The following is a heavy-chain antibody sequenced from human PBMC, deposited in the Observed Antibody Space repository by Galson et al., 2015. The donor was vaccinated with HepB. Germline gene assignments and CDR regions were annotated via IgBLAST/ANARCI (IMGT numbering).Heavy chain of an antibody. D-gene: IGHD5-24*01. Sequence: SLRLSCAASGFTFSNAWMSWVRQAPGKGLEWVGRIKSKTDGGTTDYAAPVKGRFTISRDDSKNTLYLQMNSLKTEDTAVYYCTTKLSLDAFDIWGQGTMVTVSS. CDR1: GFTFSNAW. J-gene: IGHJ3*02. CDR2: IKSKTDGGTT. V-gene: IGHV3-15*01. CDR3: TTKLSLDAFDI.